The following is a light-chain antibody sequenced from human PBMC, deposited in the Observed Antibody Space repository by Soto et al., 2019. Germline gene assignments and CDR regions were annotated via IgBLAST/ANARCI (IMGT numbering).Light chain of an antibody. CDR1: SSDVGAYNY. CDR3: SSYTSSSTVV. J-gene: IGLJ3*02. Sequence: SALTQPASVSGSPGQSVTISCSGSSSDVGAYNYVSWYQRHPGKAPKLMIYDVTNRPSGVSNRFSGPKSGNTASLTISGLQAEDEADYFCSSYTSSSTVVFGGGTKLTVL. V-gene: IGLV2-14*01. CDR2: DVT.